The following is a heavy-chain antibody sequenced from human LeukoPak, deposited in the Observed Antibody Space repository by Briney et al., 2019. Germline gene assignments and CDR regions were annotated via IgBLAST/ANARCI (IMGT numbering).Heavy chain of an antibody. Sequence: GGSLRLSCAASGFTSSSYWMSWVRQAPGQGLEWVANIKQDGSKKYYVDSVKGRFTISRDNAKNSLYLQMNSLRAEDTAVYYCAKTAASMDVWGKGITVTVSS. V-gene: IGHV3-7*01. J-gene: IGHJ6*03. D-gene: IGHD2-15*01. CDR3: AKTAASMDV. CDR2: IKQDGSKK. CDR1: GFTSSSYW.